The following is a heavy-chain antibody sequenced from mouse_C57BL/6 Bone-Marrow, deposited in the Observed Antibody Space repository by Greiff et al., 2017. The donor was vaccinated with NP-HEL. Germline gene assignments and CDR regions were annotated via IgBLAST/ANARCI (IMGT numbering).Heavy chain of an antibody. D-gene: IGHD1-1*01. J-gene: IGHJ1*03. Sequence: EVQVVESGGGLVQPGGSLKLSCAASGFTFSDYGMAWVRQAPRKGPEWVAFISNLAYSIYYADTVTGRFTISRENAKNTLYLEMSSLRSEDTAMYYCARQYGSSSWYFDVWGTGTTVTVSS. CDR2: ISNLAYSI. V-gene: IGHV5-15*01. CDR3: ARQYGSSSWYFDV. CDR1: GFTFSDYG.